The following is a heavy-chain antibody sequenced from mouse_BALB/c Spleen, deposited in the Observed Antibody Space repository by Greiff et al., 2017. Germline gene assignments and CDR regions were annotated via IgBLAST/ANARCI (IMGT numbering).Heavy chain of an antibody. CDR1: GYTFTSYW. J-gene: IGHJ4*01. CDR3: ARREGGYYYGSSPLAMDY. CDR2: IDPSDSYT. V-gene: IGHV1-69*02. Sequence: VQLQQSGAELVKPGASVKLSCKASGYTFTSYWMHWVKQRPGQGLEWIGEIDPSDSYTNYNQKFKGKATLTIDKSSSTAYMQLSSLTSEDSAVYYCARREGGYYYGSSPLAMDYWGQGTSVTVSS. D-gene: IGHD1-1*01.